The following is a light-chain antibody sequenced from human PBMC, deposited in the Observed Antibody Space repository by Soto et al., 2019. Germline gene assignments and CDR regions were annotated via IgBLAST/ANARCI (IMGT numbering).Light chain of an antibody. J-gene: IGKJ1*01. Sequence: EIVLTQSPCTLSLSPGERATLSCRASQSVSSTYLAWYQQKPGQAPRLLIYGASSRATGIPDRFSGSGSGTDFTLTISRLEPEDFAVYYCQQYGTSPXTFSQGTKVDIK. CDR3: QQYGTSPXT. V-gene: IGKV3-20*01. CDR1: QSVSSTY. CDR2: GAS.